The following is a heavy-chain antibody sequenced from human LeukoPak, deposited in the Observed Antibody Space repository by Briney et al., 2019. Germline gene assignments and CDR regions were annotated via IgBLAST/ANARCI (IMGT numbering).Heavy chain of an antibody. CDR3: AKAHTGMIVVVILDY. Sequence: PGRSLRLSCAASGFTFSSYAMSWVRQAPGKGLEWVSAISGSGGSTYYADSVKGRFTISRDNSKNTLYLQMNSLRAEDTAVYYCAKAHTGMIVVVILDYWGQGTLVTVSS. CDR1: GFTFSSYA. V-gene: IGHV3-23*01. CDR2: ISGSGGST. J-gene: IGHJ4*02. D-gene: IGHD3-22*01.